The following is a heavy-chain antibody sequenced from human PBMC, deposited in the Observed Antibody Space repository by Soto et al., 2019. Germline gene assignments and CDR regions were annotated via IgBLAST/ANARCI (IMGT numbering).Heavy chain of an antibody. V-gene: IGHV3-23*01. J-gene: IGHJ2*01. CDR3: AKSRVSFYYDSSGYSPHWYFEL. CDR2: ISGSGGST. CDR1: GFTFSSYA. Sequence: PGGSLRLSCAASGFTFSSYAMSWVRQAPGKGLEWVSAISGSGGSTYYADSVKGRFTISRDNSKNTLYLQMNSLRAEDTAVYYCAKSRVSFYYDSSGYSPHWYFELWGRGTLVTVSS. D-gene: IGHD3-22*01.